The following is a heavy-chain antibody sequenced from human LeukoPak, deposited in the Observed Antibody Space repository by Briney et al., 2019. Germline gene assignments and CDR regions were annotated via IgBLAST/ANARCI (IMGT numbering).Heavy chain of an antibody. D-gene: IGHD3-10*01. Sequence: GGSLRLSCAASGFTFSDYYMSWIRQAPGKGLVWVSRINTDGSSTRYADSVKGRFTISRDNAKNTLYLQMNSLRAEDTAVYYCAMGSPDEPLDYWGQGTLVTVSS. CDR1: GFTFSDYY. CDR3: AMGSPDEPLDY. CDR2: INTDGSST. V-gene: IGHV3-74*01. J-gene: IGHJ4*02.